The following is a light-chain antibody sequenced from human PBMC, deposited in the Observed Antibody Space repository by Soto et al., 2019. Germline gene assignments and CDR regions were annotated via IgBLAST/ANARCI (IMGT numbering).Light chain of an antibody. CDR2: WAS. CDR1: QSVLYSSNNKNH. CDR3: QQYYDAPQT. Sequence: DIVMTQSPDSLAVSLGERATINCKSSQSVLYSSNNKNHLAWYQQKPGQPPKLLIYWASTRESGVPDRFSGSGSGTDFPLTISSLQAEDVAVYYCQQYYDAPQTFGQGTKVEIK. V-gene: IGKV4-1*01. J-gene: IGKJ1*01.